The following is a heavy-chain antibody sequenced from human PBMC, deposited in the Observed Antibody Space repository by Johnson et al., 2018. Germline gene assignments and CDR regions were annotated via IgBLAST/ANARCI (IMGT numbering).Heavy chain of an antibody. Sequence: VQLVQSGAEVKKPGESLKISCKGSGYRFTNYWIAWVRQMPGKGLEWMGIIYPGDSDTRYSPSFQGQVTISVDKSISTACLQWSSLKASDTAMYYCARGGYCSSTSCPSTSYYYYGMDVWGQGTTVTVSS. D-gene: IGHD2-2*01. V-gene: IGHV5-51*01. J-gene: IGHJ6*02. CDR3: ARGGYCSSTSCPSTSYYYYGMDV. CDR1: GYRFTNYW. CDR2: IYPGDSDT.